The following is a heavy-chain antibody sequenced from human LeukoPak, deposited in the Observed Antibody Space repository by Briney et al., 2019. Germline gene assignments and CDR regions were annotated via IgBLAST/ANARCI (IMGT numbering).Heavy chain of an antibody. CDR2: VYYSGYT. CDR1: GGSISSSGYYY. CDR3: ARQIGVTSSEDY. J-gene: IGHJ4*02. V-gene: IGHV4-39*01. D-gene: IGHD6-19*01. Sequence: SETLSLTCPVYGGSISSSGYYYWGWIRQPPGKGLEWIGSVYYSGYTYQSPSLKSRVNISVDTSKNQFSLKLSSVTAADTSVYYCARQIGVTSSEDYWGQGTLVTVSS.